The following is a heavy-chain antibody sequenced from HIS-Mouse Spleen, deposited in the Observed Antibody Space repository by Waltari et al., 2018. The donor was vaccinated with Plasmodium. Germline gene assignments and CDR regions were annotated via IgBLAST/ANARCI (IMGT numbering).Heavy chain of an antibody. J-gene: IGHJ3*02. V-gene: IGHV3-33*06. CDR1: GFPFSIYG. CDR2: IWYDGSNK. CDR3: AKLCYYGSGSYYHDAFDI. Sequence: QVQLVESGGGVVQPGRSLRLSCAASGFPFSIYGMHWFRQAPGKGLEWVAVIWYDGSNKDYADSVKGRFTISRDNSKNTLYLQMNSLRAEDTAVYYCAKLCYYGSGSYYHDAFDIWGQGTMVTVSS. D-gene: IGHD3-10*01.